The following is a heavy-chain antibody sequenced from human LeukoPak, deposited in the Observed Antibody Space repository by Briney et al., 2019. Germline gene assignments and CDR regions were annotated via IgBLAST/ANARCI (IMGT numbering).Heavy chain of an antibody. D-gene: IGHD5-12*01. CDR3: AREASLSGCYFDY. CDR1: GFTFDDYT. J-gene: IGHJ4*02. Sequence: QPGGSLRLSCVVSGFTFDDYTMHWVRQARGKGLEWVSLISWDGGSTYYADSVKGRFTISRDNSKNTLFLQMNSLRAEDTALYYCAREASLSGCYFDYWGQGTLVTVSS. CDR2: ISWDGGST. V-gene: IGHV3-43*01.